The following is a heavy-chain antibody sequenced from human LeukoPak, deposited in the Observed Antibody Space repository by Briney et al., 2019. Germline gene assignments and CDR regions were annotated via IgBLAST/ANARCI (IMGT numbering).Heavy chain of an antibody. CDR2: IKSKIDSETT. Sequence: GGSLRPSCAASGFAFDDAWIGWVRQAPGKGLEWVGRIKSKIDSETTDYAAPVKGRFTISRDDSKKTLYLQMNSLKTDDTAVYYCTTDSFSIVWTLDDWGPGSLVTVSS. J-gene: IGHJ4*02. D-gene: IGHD3-9*01. V-gene: IGHV3-15*01. CDR3: TTDSFSIVWTLDD. CDR1: GFAFDDAW.